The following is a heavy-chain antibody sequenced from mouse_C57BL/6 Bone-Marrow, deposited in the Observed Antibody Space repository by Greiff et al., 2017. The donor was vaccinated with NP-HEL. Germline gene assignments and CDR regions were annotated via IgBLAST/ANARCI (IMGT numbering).Heavy chain of an antibody. CDR3: ARGLLLRPDY. Sequence: DVKRVEEGGGWGQRGGGRRLRGGAEGFTCIDDDRRGGRKPQGKEVEWLGFIRNKANGYTTEYSASVKGRFTISRDNSQSILYLQMNALRAEDSATYYCARGLLLRPDYWGQGTTLTVSS. J-gene: IGHJ2*01. D-gene: IGHD1-1*01. CDR2: IRNKANGYTT. V-gene: IGHV7-3*01. CDR1: GFTCIDDD.